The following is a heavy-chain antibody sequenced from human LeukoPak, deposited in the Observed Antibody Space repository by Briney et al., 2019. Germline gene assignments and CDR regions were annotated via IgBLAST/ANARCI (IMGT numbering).Heavy chain of an antibody. Sequence: PGGSLRLSCAASGFTFSSYSMSWVRQAPGKGLEWVSSISSSSSYIYYAYSVKGRFTISRDNAKNSLYLQMNSLRAEDTAVYYCARGEPTKARSSADYWGQGTLVTVSS. D-gene: IGHD6-6*01. CDR2: ISSSSSYI. J-gene: IGHJ4*02. CDR1: GFTFSSYS. V-gene: IGHV3-21*01. CDR3: ARGEPTKARSSADY.